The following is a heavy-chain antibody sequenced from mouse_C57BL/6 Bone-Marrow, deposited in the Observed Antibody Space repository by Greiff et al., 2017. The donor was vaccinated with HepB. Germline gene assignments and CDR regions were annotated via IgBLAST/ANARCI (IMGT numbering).Heavy chain of an antibody. V-gene: IGHV2-2*01. J-gene: IGHJ1*03. Sequence: VHLVESGPGLVQPSQSLSITCTVSGFSLTSYGVHWVRQSPGKGLEWLGVIWSGGSTDYNAAFISRLSISKDNSKSQVFFKMNSLQADDTAIYYCATPYYLNWYFDVWGTGTTVTVSS. CDR1: GFSLTSYG. CDR2: IWSGGST. D-gene: IGHD1-1*02. CDR3: ATPYYLNWYFDV.